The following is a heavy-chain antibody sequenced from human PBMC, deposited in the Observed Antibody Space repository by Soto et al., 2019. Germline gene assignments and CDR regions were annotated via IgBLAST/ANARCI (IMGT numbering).Heavy chain of an antibody. J-gene: IGHJ3*02. D-gene: IGHD1-26*01. CDR1: GFTFSSYS. CDR3: ARDPGAGDAFDI. CDR2: ISSSSSYI. V-gene: IGHV3-21*01. Sequence: GGSLRLSCAASGFTFSSYSMNWVRQAPGKGLEWVSSISSSSSYIYYADSVKGRFTISRDNAKNSLYLQMNSLRAEDTAVYYCARDPGAGDAFDIWGQGTMVTVSS.